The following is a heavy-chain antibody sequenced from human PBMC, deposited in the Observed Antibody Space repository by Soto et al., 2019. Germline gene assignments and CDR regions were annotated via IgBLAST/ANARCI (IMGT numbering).Heavy chain of an antibody. CDR1: GFTFSSYA. Sequence: GGSLRLSCAASGFTFSSYAMSWVRQAPGKGLEWVSAISGSGGSTYYADSVKGRFTISRDNSKNTLYLQMNSLRAEDTAVYYCANPELASQWLVLGYYFDYWGQGTLVTVSS. J-gene: IGHJ4*02. D-gene: IGHD6-19*01. CDR2: ISGSGGST. V-gene: IGHV3-23*01. CDR3: ANPELASQWLVLGYYFDY.